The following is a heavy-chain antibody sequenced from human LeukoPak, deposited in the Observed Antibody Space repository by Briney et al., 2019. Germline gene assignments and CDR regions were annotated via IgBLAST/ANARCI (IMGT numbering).Heavy chain of an antibody. Sequence: PSETLSLTCTVSGGSISSYYWSWIRQPPGKGLEWIGYIYYSGSTNYNPSLKSRVTISVDTSKNQFSLKLSSVTAADTAVYYCARQRTYYYGSGSYYTPDMDVWGKGTTVTISS. CDR3: ARQRTYYYGSGSYYTPDMDV. CDR2: IYYSGST. J-gene: IGHJ6*03. D-gene: IGHD3-10*01. CDR1: GGSISSYY. V-gene: IGHV4-59*01.